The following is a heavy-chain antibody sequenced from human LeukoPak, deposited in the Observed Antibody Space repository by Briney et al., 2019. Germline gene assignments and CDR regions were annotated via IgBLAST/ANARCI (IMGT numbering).Heavy chain of an antibody. Sequence: PGGSLRLSCGASGFTFSTYAMTWVRQAPGKGLEWVSSIIGSGRSTYYADSVKGRFTISRDNSKNTVHLQMTSLRAEDTAVYYCATDECSSISCYVGYWGQGTLVTVSS. D-gene: IGHD2-2*01. V-gene: IGHV3-23*01. CDR3: ATDECSSISCYVGY. CDR2: IIGSGRST. J-gene: IGHJ4*02. CDR1: GFTFSTYA.